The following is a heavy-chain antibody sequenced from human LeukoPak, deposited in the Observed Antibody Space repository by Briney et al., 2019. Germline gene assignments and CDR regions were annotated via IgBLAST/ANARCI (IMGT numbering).Heavy chain of an antibody. J-gene: IGHJ5*02. D-gene: IGHD5-24*01. CDR3: ARHDGMAKT. Sequence: SETLSLTCTVSGGSIRSYYWSWIRQSPVKGLEWIGHTYYSGSTNYNPSLKSRVTISLDTSKNQFSLKLNSVTAAGTAVYYCARHDGMAKTWGQGTLVTVSS. CDR1: GGSIRSYY. V-gene: IGHV4-59*08. CDR2: TYYSGST.